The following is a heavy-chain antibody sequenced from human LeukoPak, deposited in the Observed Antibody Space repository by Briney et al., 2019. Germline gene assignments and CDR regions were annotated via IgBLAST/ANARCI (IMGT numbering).Heavy chain of an antibody. CDR1: GGSISSYY. Sequence: SETLSLTCTVSGGSISSYYWSWIRQPPGKGLGWIGYIYYSGSTNYNHSLNSRITISVNTSKTQFSLKLSLGTAAATALYFAGRDSVGDSSGQMDVWGQGTTVTVSS. V-gene: IGHV4-59*01. D-gene: IGHD3-22*01. CDR3: GRDSVGDSSGQMDV. J-gene: IGHJ6*02. CDR2: IYYSGST.